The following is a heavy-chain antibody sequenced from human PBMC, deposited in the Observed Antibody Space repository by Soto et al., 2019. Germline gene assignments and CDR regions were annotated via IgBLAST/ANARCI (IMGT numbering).Heavy chain of an antibody. CDR2: ISYDGSNK. J-gene: IGHJ4*02. CDR1: GFTFSSYG. D-gene: IGHD3-10*01. V-gene: IGHV3-30*18. Sequence: GGSLRLSCAASGFTFSSYGMHWVRQAPGKGLEWVAVISYDGSNKYYADSVKGRFTISRDNSKNTLYLQMNSLRAEDTAVYYCAKDQNGSGSYYFDYWGQGTLVTVSS. CDR3: AKDQNGSGSYYFDY.